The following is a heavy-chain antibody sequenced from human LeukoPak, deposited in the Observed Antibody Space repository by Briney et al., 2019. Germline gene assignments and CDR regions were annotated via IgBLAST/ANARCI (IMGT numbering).Heavy chain of an antibody. V-gene: IGHV3-48*02. Sequence: GGSLRLSCAASGFTFSSYSMNWVRQAPGKGPEWVSYINVDPRDTHYADSVKGRFTISRDNAKNSLYLQMDSLRDEDTAVYYCARGPLGWSDYWGQGLLVTVSS. D-gene: IGHD1-26*01. CDR2: INVDPRDT. CDR3: ARGPLGWSDY. CDR1: GFTFSSYS. J-gene: IGHJ4*02.